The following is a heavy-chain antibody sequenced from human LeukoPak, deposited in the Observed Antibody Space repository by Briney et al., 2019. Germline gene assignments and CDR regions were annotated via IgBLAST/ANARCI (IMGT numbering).Heavy chain of an antibody. CDR1: GFTFSSYW. Sequence: GSLRLSCAASGFTFSSYWMSWIRQPPGKGLEWIGYIYYTGSTNYNPSLKGRVTISVDTSKNQFSLKLNSVTAADTAVYYCAGAYYDSSGHYYPFDYWGQGTLVTVSS. CDR3: AGAYYDSSGHYYPFDY. CDR2: IYYTGST. D-gene: IGHD3-22*01. J-gene: IGHJ4*02. V-gene: IGHV4-59*08.